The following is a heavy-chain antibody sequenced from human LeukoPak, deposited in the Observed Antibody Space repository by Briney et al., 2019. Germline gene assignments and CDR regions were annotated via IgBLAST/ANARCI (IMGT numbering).Heavy chain of an antibody. V-gene: IGHV1-46*01. CDR2: INPDGGST. D-gene: IGHD6-19*01. J-gene: IGHJ4*02. CDR1: GYTFTSYY. CDR3: ARDPSNTSGWFAYLDY. Sequence: ASVKVSCKASGYTFTSYYVHWVRQAPGQGLEWMGIINPDGGSTSYAQKFKGRVSMTGDTSTSTVYMEVSSLRSEDTAVYYCARDPSNTSGWFAYLDYWGQGTLVTVSS.